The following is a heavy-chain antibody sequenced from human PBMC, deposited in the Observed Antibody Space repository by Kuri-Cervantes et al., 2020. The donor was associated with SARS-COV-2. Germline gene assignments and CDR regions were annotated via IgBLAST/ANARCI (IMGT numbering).Heavy chain of an antibody. V-gene: IGHV5-10-1*01. J-gene: IGHJ4*02. Sequence: GESLKISCKGSGYRFSNYWINWVRQMPGKGLEWMGRMDLSDSYTNYSPSFQGHVPISVDKSISTAYLQWSSLKASDTAIYYCSGTYSSSPPVYWGQGTLVTVSS. CDR2: MDLSDSYT. CDR1: GYRFSNYW. CDR3: SGTYSSSPPVY. D-gene: IGHD3-22*01.